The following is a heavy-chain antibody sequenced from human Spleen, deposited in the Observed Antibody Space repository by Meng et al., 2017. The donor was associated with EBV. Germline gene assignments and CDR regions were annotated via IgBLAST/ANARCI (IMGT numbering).Heavy chain of an antibody. CDR3: ARGGTLRPAN. CDR1: GYRFTNYA. V-gene: IGHV7-4-1*02. CDR2: IITNTGHP. J-gene: IGHJ4*02. Sequence: QVQLVQSGPELKKPGASMKVSCKASGYRFTNYAMTWVRQAPGQGLEWMGWIITNTGHPTYAQGFTGRFVFSLDTSVRTAYLQISNLKAEDTAVYYCARGGTLRPANWGQGTLVTVSS. D-gene: IGHD1-1*01.